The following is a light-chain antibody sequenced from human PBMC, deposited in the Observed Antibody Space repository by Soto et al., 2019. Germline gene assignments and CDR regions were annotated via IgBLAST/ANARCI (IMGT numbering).Light chain of an antibody. CDR1: QGLSSD. CDR3: QQLNSYPIT. V-gene: IGKV1-9*01. CDR2: AAS. J-gene: IGKJ5*01. Sequence: DIQLTQSPSFLSASVGDRVTITCRASQGLSSDLAWYQQKPGKAPKLLIYAASTLQSGVPSRFSGSGSETEFTLTISSLQPEDFATYYCQQLNSYPITFGQGTLLEIK.